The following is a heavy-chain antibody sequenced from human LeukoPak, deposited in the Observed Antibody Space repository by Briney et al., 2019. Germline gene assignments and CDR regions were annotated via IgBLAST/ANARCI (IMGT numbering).Heavy chain of an antibody. V-gene: IGHV1-2*02. CDR3: ASLIGLQYDY. CDR2: INPNSGGT. Sequence: ASVKVSCKVSGYTLTELSMHWVRQAPGKGLEWMGWINPNSGGTNYAQKFQGRVTMTRDTSISTAYMELSRLRSDDTAVYYCASLIGLQYDYWGQGTLVTVSS. D-gene: IGHD4-11*01. J-gene: IGHJ4*02. CDR1: GYTLTELS.